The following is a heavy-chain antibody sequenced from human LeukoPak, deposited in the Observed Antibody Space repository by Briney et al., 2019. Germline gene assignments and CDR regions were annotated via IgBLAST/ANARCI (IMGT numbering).Heavy chain of an antibody. CDR1: GFTFSNYG. J-gene: IGHJ5*02. CDR2: ISYDGSNK. CDR3: AGLTMVRGVGLNWFDP. Sequence: GRSLRLSCITSGFTFSNYGFHWVRQAPGKGLEWVAVISYDGSNKYYADSVKGRFTISRDNSKNTLYLQMNSLRAEDTAVYYCAGLTMVRGVGLNWFDPWGQGTLVTVSS. D-gene: IGHD3-10*01. V-gene: IGHV3-30*19.